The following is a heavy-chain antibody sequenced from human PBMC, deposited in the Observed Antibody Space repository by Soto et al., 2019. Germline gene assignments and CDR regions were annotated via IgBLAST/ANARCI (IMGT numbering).Heavy chain of an antibody. CDR2: ISYDGSNK. CDR1: GFTFSSYA. CDR3: ARDKIVATTSYYYGMDV. Sequence: GGSLRLSCAASGFTFSSYAMHWVRQAPGKGLEWVAVISYDGSNKYYADSVKGRFTISRDNSKNTLYLQMNSLRAEDTAVYYCARDKIVATTSYYYGMDVWGQGTTVTVSS. J-gene: IGHJ6*02. D-gene: IGHD5-12*01. V-gene: IGHV3-30-3*01.